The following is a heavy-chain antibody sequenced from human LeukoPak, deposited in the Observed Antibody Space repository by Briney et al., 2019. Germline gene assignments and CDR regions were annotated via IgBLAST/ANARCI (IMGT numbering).Heavy chain of an antibody. V-gene: IGHV3-23*01. J-gene: IGHJ4*02. D-gene: IGHD3-3*01. CDR3: AQGDGTYYDFWSGSFVDY. CDR2: ISGSGTNA. Sequence: GGSLRLSCAASGFTFSSYAMSWVRQAPGKGLEWVSGISGSGTNAHYADSVKGRFTISRDNSNNTLYLQMNSLRADDTAIYYCAQGDGTYYDFWSGSFVDYWGQGTLVTVSS. CDR1: GFTFSSYA.